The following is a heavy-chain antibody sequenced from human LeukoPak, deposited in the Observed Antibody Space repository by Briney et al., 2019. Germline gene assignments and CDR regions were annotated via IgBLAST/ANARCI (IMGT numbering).Heavy chain of an antibody. CDR2: ITSPVGRM. J-gene: IGHJ4*02. Sequence: GGSLRLSCAASGFTFSTYSMNWVRQAPGKGLEWVSSITSPVGRMYYADSLKGRITISRGNARSTLYLQVNSLRAEDTAVYYCATDGRSSGWYGFDYWGQGILVTVSS. CDR3: ATDGRSSGWYGFDY. V-gene: IGHV3-21*01. D-gene: IGHD6-19*01. CDR1: GFTFSTYS.